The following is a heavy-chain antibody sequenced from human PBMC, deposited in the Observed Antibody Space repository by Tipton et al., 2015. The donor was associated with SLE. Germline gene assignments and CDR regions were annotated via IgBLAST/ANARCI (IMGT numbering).Heavy chain of an antibody. CDR1: GGSISSYY. Sequence: TLSFTCTVSGGSISSYYWSWIRQPPGKGLEWIGYVYYSGSTNYNPSLKSRVIISVDTSKNHFSLKLSSVTAADTAVYYCARRVRFYWYFDLWGRGTLVTVSS. V-gene: IGHV4-59*01. D-gene: IGHD3-16*01. J-gene: IGHJ2*01. CDR3: ARRVRFYWYFDL. CDR2: VYYSGST.